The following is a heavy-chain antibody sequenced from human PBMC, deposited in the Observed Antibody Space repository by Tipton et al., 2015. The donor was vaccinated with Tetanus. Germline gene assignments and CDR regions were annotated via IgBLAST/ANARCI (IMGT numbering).Heavy chain of an antibody. J-gene: IGHJ2*01. V-gene: IGHV4-39*01. Sequence: TLSLTCTVSGGSISSSSYYWGWIRQPPGKGLEWIGSIYYSGSTYYNPSLKSRVTISVDTSKNQFSLKLSSVTAADTAVYYCASSIEAAAGGWYYDLCGRGPLVAVSS. CDR1: GGSISSSSYY. CDR3: ASSIEAAAGGWYYDL. CDR2: IYYSGST. D-gene: IGHD2-2*01.